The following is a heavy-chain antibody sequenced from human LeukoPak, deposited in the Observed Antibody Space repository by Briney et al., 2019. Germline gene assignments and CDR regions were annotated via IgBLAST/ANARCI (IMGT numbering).Heavy chain of an antibody. CDR1: GFTFSSYE. V-gene: IGHV3-48*03. D-gene: IGHD2-2*01. J-gene: IGHJ4*02. CDR3: ARGLDIVVVPAANTFDY. Sequence: QPGGSLRLSCAASGFTFSSYEMNWVRRAPGKGLEWVSYISSSGSTIYYADSVKGRFTISRDNAKNPLYLQMNSLRAEDTAVYYCARGLDIVVVPAANTFDYWGQGTLVTVSS. CDR2: ISSSGSTI.